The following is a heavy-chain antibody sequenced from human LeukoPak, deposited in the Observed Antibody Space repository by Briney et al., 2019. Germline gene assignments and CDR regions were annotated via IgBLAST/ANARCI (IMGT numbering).Heavy chain of an antibody. J-gene: IGHJ6*02. CDR3: AKDGARHNDLDA. D-gene: IGHD1-1*01. Sequence: PGGSLRLSCAASGFTFSNYAIHWVRQAPGKGPEWVAYIWHDSSYRYYPDSVRGRFTISRDNSKTTAYLQMNSLRAEDSAVYYCAKDGARHNDLDAWGQGITVTVSS. CDR2: IWHDSSYR. CDR1: GFTFSNYA. V-gene: IGHV3-30*02.